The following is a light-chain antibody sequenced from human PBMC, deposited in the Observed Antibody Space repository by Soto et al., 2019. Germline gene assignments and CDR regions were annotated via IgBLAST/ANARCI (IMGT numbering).Light chain of an antibody. CDR3: CSYAGNSEV. CDR2: EVT. Sequence: QSVLTQPPFMSGSPGQSITIPCTGTSGDVGSYNLVSWYQQHPGKAPKLLIYEVTERPSGVSNRFSGSKSGNTASLTISGLQPDDEADYYCCSYAGNSEVFGTGTKVTVL. J-gene: IGLJ1*01. CDR1: SGDVGSYNL. V-gene: IGLV2-23*02.